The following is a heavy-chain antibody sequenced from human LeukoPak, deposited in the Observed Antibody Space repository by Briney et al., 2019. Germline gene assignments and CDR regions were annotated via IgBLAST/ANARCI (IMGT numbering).Heavy chain of an antibody. V-gene: IGHV4-4*02. CDR1: GGSISSSNW. D-gene: IGHD3-10*01. CDR3: ASDYYGSGSFSYFDY. CDR2: IHHSGTT. J-gene: IGHJ4*02. Sequence: SETLSLTCAVSGGSISSSNWWNWVRQPPGKGLEWIGDIHHSGTTNYNPSLKSRVTISIDTSKDQFSLKLSSVTAADTAVYYCASDYYGSGSFSYFDYWGQGTLVTVSS.